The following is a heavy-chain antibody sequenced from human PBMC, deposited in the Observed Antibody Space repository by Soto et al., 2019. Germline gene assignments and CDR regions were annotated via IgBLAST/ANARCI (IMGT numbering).Heavy chain of an antibody. Sequence: QVQLVESGGGVVQPGRSLRLSCAASGFTFSSYGMHWVRQAPGKGLEWVAVIWYGGSNKYYADSVKGRFTISRDNSKNQLYMQMKRMRAAATDLYYCARDLCYYRSGRHYFYYCMDVWGPGNTVNVSS. CDR2: IWYGGSNK. CDR3: ARDLCYYRSGRHYFYYCMDV. D-gene: IGHD3-10*01. J-gene: IGHJ6*02. CDR1: GFTFSSYG. V-gene: IGHV3-33*01.